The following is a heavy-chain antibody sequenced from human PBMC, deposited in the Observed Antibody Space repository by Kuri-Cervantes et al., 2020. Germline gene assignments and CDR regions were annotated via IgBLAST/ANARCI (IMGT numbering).Heavy chain of an antibody. CDR3: ALSGSYRFDY. CDR2: ITSSSRTT. V-gene: IGHV3-48*02. Sequence: GESLKISCAASGFTFSSYNMNWVRQAPGKGLEWVSYITSSSRTTYYADSVKGRFTISRDNAKNSLYLQMNSLRDEDTAVYYCALSGSYRFDYWGQGILVTVSS. CDR1: GFTFSSYN. J-gene: IGHJ4*02. D-gene: IGHD1-26*01.